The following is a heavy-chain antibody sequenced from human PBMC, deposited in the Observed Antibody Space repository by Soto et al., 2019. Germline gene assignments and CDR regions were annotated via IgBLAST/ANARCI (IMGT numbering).Heavy chain of an antibody. D-gene: IGHD6-13*01. Sequence: PSETLSLTCTVSGGSISSSSYFWGWIRQPPGKGLEWIGSMYYSGGTYYNPSLKSRVTISVDTSKNQFSLKLSSVTAADTAVYYCASSSTWHIFDSWGQGTLVTVSS. CDR1: GGSISSSSYF. V-gene: IGHV4-39*01. CDR3: ASSSTWHIFDS. J-gene: IGHJ4*02. CDR2: MYYSGGT.